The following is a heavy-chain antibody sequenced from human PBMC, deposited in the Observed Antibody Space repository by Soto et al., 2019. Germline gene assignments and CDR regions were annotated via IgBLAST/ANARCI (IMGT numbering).Heavy chain of an antibody. CDR2: IIPILGIA. CDR3: AQELGNCSSTTCYAANSSFDY. D-gene: IGHD2-2*01. J-gene: IGHJ4*02. V-gene: IGHV1-69*02. Sequence: QVQLVQSGAEVKKPGSSVKVSCKASGGTFSSYTISWVRQAPGQGLEWMGRIIPILGIANYAQKFQGRVTITADKSPRTAYMELRSLKSEETPVNSVAQELGNCSSTTCYAANSSFDYWAREPWSPSPQ. CDR1: GGTFSSYT.